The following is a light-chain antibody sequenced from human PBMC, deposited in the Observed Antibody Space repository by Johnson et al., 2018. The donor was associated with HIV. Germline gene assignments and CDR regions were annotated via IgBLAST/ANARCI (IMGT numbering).Light chain of an antibody. CDR2: DNT. CDR3: GTWDSSLSAYV. V-gene: IGLV1-51*01. Sequence: QSALTQPPSVSAAPGQKVTISCSGSSYNNGNNYVSWYQQLPGTAPKLLIYDNTKRPSGIPDRFSGSKSDTSATLAITGLQTGDEADYYCGTWDSSLSAYVFGTGPKVTVL. CDR1: SYNNGNNY. J-gene: IGLJ1*01.